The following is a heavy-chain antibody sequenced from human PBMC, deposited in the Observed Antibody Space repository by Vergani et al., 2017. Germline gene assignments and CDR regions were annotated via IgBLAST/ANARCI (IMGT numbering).Heavy chain of an antibody. V-gene: IGHV4-61*02. CDR3: ARESWIQLYAIDY. D-gene: IGHD5-18*01. Sequence: QVQLQESGPGLVKPSQTLSLTCTVSGGSISSGSYYWSWIRQPAGKGLEWIGRIYTSGSTNYNPSLKSRVTISVDTSKNQFSLKLSSVTAADTAVYYCARESWIQLYAIDYWGQGTLVTVSS. CDR2: IYTSGST. J-gene: IGHJ4*02. CDR1: GGSISSGSYY.